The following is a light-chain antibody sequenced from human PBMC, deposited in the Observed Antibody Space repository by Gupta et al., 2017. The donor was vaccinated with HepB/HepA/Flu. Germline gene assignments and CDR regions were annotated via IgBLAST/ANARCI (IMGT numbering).Light chain of an antibody. V-gene: IGLV3-21*03. J-gene: IGLJ1*01. CDR3: QVWDSSSDQGV. CDR2: DDS. CDR1: NIGSKS. Sequence: SYVLTQPPSVSVAPGKTARITCGGNNIGSKSVHWYQQKPGQAPVLVVYDDSDRPSGIPERFSGSDSGKTATLTLSRVEAGDEADYYCQVWDSSSDQGVLGTGTKVTVL.